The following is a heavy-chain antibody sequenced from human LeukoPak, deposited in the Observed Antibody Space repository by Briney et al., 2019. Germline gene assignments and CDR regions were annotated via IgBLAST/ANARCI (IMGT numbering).Heavy chain of an antibody. CDR3: ASGSARTLYYFDY. V-gene: IGHV4-34*01. CDR1: GGSFSGYY. J-gene: IGHJ4*02. CDR2: INHSGST. D-gene: IGHD6-6*01. Sequence: SETLSLTCAVYGGSFSGYYWSWIRQPPGKGLEWIGEINHSGSTNYNPSLKSRATISVDTSKNQFSLKLSSVTAADTAVYYCASGSARTLYYFDYWGQGTLVTVSS.